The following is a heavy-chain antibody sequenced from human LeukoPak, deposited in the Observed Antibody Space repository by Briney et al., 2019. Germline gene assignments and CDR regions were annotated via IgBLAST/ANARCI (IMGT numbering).Heavy chain of an antibody. CDR2: INHSGST. V-gene: IGHV4-34*01. D-gene: IGHD3-22*01. CDR1: GGSFSGYY. CDR3: ARTLKYYYDSSGYYPNWFDP. J-gene: IGHJ5*02. Sequence: SETLSLTCAVYGGSFSGYYWSWIRQPPGKGLEWIGEINHSGSTNYNPSLKSRVTISVDTSKNQFSLKLSSVTAADTAVYYCARTLKYYYDSSGYYPNWFDPWGQGTLVTVSS.